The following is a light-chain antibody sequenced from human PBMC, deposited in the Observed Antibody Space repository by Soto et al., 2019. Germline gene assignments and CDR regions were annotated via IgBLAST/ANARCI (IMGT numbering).Light chain of an antibody. CDR2: ESS. J-gene: IGKJ1*01. Sequence: VLTQSPATLSLSPGERATLSCRASQNVANYLDWYQQKTGQAPRLLIYESSNRATGIADRFSGSGSGTDFTLTISRLEPEDFAVYYCQKRSNWPQTCGQGTKVDIK. CDR3: QKRSNWPQT. V-gene: IGKV3-11*01. CDR1: QNVANY.